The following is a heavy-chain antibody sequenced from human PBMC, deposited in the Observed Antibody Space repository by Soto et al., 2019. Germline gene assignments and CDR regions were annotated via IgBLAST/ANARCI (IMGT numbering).Heavy chain of an antibody. V-gene: IGHV1-3*01. CDR1: GYTFTSYA. J-gene: IGHJ4*02. Sequence: ASVKGSCKASGYTFTSYAMHWVRQAPGQRLEWMGWINAGNGNTKYSQKFQGRVTITRDTSASTAYMELSSLRSEDTAVYYCARQPPAIVAPEEHYDYWGQGTLVTVSS. CDR2: INAGNGNT. D-gene: IGHD5-12*01. CDR3: ARQPPAIVAPEEHYDY.